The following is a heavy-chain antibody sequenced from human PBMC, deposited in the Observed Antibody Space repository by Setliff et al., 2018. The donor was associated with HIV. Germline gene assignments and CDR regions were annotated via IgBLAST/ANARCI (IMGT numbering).Heavy chain of an antibody. CDR2: IYWDGDS. D-gene: IGHD1-20*01. CDR1: GFSLATDGVG. Sequence: SGPTLGEPTQTLTLTCAFSGFSLATDGVGVSWIRQSPGKGPEWLALIYWDGDSRYNPSLKDRLTITKATSNNHVVLMMSNMDPVDTATYCCAHFNNFRSVYFDSWGQGTLVTVSS. J-gene: IGHJ4*02. CDR3: AHFNNFRSVYFDS. V-gene: IGHV2-5*02.